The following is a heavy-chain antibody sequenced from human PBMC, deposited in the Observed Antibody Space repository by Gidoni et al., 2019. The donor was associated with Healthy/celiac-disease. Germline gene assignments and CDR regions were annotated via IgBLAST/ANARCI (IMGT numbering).Heavy chain of an antibody. V-gene: IGHV4-34*01. CDR3: ARFRRYCSGGSCYSHAFDI. D-gene: IGHD2-15*01. J-gene: IGHJ3*02. CDR1: GGSFRGYY. Sequence: QVQLQKWGAGLLKPSETLSLTCAVYGGSFRGYYWSWIRQPPGKGLEWIGEINHSGSTNYNPSLKSRVTISVDTSKNQFSLKLSSVTAADTAVYYCARFRRYCSGGSCYSHAFDIWGQGTMVTVSS. CDR2: INHSGST.